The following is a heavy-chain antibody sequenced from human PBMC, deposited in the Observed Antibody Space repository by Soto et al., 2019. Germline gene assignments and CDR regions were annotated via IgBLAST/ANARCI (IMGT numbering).Heavy chain of an antibody. D-gene: IGHD2-2*01. V-gene: IGHV1-69*04. CDR3: AREDRDRETGLVPAAIDGMDV. CDR1: GGTFSMYS. CDR2: IIPVFGIA. Sequence: ASVKVSCKASGGTFSMYSFTWVRQAPGHGLEWMGRIIPVFGIASYAQKFQGRVTITADKSTSTAYMELSSLRSEDTAVYYCAREDRDRETGLVPAAIDGMDVWGQGTTVTVSS. J-gene: IGHJ6*02.